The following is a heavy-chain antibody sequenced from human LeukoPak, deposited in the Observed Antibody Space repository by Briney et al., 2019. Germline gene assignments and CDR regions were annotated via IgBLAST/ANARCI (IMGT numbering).Heavy chain of an antibody. V-gene: IGHV1-69*04. CDR1: GGTFTSYT. CDR2: IIPILGIA. D-gene: IGHD3-3*01. CDR3: ARDRVRFLEWFSDAFDI. Sequence: SVKVSCKASGGTFTSYTVSWVRQAPGQGLEWMGRIIPILGIANYAQKFQGRVTITADKSTSTAYMELSSLRSEDTAVYYCARDRVRFLEWFSDAFDIWGQGTMVTVSS. J-gene: IGHJ3*02.